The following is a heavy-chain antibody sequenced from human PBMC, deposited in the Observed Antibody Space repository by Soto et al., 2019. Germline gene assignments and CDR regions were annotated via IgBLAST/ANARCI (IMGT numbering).Heavy chain of an antibody. CDR2: INHSGST. CDR3: AGGIFTGPGGDWFDP. Sequence: QVQLQQWGAGLLKPSETLSLTCAVYGGSFSGYYWSWIRQPPGKGLEWIGEINHSGSTNYNPSLKSRVTISVDTSKNQFSLKLSSVTAADTAVYYCAGGIFTGPGGDWFDPWGQGTLVTVSS. J-gene: IGHJ5*02. V-gene: IGHV4-34*01. D-gene: IGHD3-9*01. CDR1: GGSFSGYY.